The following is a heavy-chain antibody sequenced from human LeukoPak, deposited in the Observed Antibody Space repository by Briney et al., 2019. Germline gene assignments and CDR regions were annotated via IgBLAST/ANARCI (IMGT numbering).Heavy chain of an antibody. V-gene: IGHV4-59*01. D-gene: IGHD3-9*01. CDR1: GGSISSYY. CDR3: ARSGFIRYFDWTGAFDI. J-gene: IGHJ3*02. Sequence: SETLSLTCTVSGGSISSYYWSWIRQPPGKGLEWIGYIYYSGSTNYNPSLKSRVTTSVDTSKNQFSLKLSSVTAADTAVYYCARSGFIRYFDWTGAFDIWGQGTMVTVSS. CDR2: IYYSGST.